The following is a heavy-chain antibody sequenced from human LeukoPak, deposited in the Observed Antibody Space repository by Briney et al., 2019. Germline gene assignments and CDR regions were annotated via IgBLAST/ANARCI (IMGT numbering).Heavy chain of an antibody. CDR1: GFTFSSYG. V-gene: IGHV3-30*18. D-gene: IGHD2-2*01. Sequence: GSLRLSCAASGFTFSSYGMHWVRQAPGKGLEWVAVISYDGSDKYYADSVKGRFTISRDNSKNTMYLHVNSLRVEDTAIYYCAKDLNGLGYCGSTSCPEYFDAWGQGTLVTVSS. CDR3: AKDLNGLGYCGSTSCPEYFDA. CDR2: ISYDGSDK. J-gene: IGHJ4*02.